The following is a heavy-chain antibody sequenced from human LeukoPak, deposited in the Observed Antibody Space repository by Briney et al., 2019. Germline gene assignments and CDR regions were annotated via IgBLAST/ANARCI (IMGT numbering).Heavy chain of an antibody. Sequence: GGSLRLSCAASGLTVDDYGISWVRQAPGKGLEWGSCINWNGGSTGYADSVKGRFTISRDNAKNSLYLQMNSLRAEDTALYYCARGVSGRRWASDPWGQGTLVTVSS. J-gene: IGHJ5*02. CDR3: ARGVSGRRWASDP. V-gene: IGHV3-20*04. CDR1: GLTVDDYG. D-gene: IGHD3-10*01. CDR2: INWNGGST.